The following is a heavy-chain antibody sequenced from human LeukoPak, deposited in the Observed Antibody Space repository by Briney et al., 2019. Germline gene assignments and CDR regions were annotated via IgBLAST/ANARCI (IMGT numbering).Heavy chain of an antibody. CDR1: GYTFSRYG. CDR2: INAGNENT. V-gene: IGHV1-3*01. D-gene: IGHD3-16*01. CDR3: ARDLYGDYFDY. J-gene: IGHJ4*02. Sequence: ASVKVSCRASGYTFSRYGMHWVRQAPGQRLEWMGWINAGNENTKYSQKFQGRVSITRDTSASTAYMELSSLTSEDTAVYYCARDLYGDYFDYWGQGTLVTVSS.